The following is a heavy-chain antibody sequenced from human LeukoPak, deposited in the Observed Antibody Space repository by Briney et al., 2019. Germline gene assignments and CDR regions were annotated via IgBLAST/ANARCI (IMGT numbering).Heavy chain of an antibody. V-gene: IGHV4-38-2*02. CDR2: LFHSGTI. J-gene: IGHJ4*02. CDR1: NYSISSDYY. CDR3: ARATRPRGDFDY. Sequence: RSSETLSHTCTVSNYSISSDYYWACIRQPPGKGLEWNGSLFHSGTIYYTPSLKSRVTTSVDTSNNQFSLKLMSVTAADTAVYYCARATRPRGDFDYWGQGTLVTVSS. D-gene: IGHD6-6*01.